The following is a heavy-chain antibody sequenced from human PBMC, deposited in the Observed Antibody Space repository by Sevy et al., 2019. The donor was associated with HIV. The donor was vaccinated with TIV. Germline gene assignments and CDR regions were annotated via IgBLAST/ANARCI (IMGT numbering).Heavy chain of an antibody. CDR3: ARNGGAYDTGFDP. V-gene: IGHV3-48*03. CDR2: ITSSGSSI. J-gene: IGHJ5*02. D-gene: IGHD3-22*01. Sequence: GGSLRLSCAASGFTLSNYEMNWVRQAPGKGLEWVSHITSSGSSIYYADSVKGRFTISRDNAKNSLYLQMNSLRVEDTAVYYCARNGGAYDTGFDPWGQGTLVTVSS. CDR1: GFTLSNYE.